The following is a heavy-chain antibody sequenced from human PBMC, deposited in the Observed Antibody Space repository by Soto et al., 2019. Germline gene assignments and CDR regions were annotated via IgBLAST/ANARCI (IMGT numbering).Heavy chain of an antibody. CDR1: GFTFSTYA. J-gene: IGHJ4*02. Sequence: EVELLESGGGLVQPEGSLRLSCAASGFTFSTYAMGWVRQAPGKGLEWVSVVSSGGGTHYADSVKGRFTVSRDNSKNTPSLQMNSLRADDTAVYYCAKRRGAGGHFDYWSQGALVTVSS. CDR3: AKRRGAGGHFDY. D-gene: IGHD2-15*01. CDR2: VSSGGGT. V-gene: IGHV3-23*01.